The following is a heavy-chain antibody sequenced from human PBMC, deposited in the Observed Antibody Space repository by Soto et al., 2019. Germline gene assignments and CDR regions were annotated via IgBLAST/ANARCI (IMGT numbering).Heavy chain of an antibody. CDR1: GVTVSSNSAA. D-gene: IGHD3-22*01. CDR2: TSYRSNRYN. CDR3: ARSGPGGYIDF. J-gene: IGHJ4*02. Sequence: SQTLSLTCAIPGVTVSSNSAARNRISQSPSRGLEWLGRTSYRSNRYNQYAVAVKSRITVNQDTSKNQFSLQLNSVSPEDTAVYYCARSGPGGYIDFWGQGTLVPVSS. V-gene: IGHV6-1*01.